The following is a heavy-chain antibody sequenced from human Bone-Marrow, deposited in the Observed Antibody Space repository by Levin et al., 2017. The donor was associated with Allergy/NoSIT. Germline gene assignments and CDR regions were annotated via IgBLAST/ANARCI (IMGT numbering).Heavy chain of an antibody. Sequence: ASVKVSCTISGYTVTGLSMYWVRQTPARGLEWMGGFDPVEGRTTYAPKFQGRVTMTEDTSTRTAYMELTSLRSDDTAVYYCAAFSFLAMAGFVPIDPWGQGTLVTVSS. V-gene: IGHV1-24*01. CDR1: GYTVTGLS. D-gene: IGHD6-19*01. J-gene: IGHJ5*02. CDR3: AAFSFLAMAGFVPIDP. CDR2: FDPVEGRT.